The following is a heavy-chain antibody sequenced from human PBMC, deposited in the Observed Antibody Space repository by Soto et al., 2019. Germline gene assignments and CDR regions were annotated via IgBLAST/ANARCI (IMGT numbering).Heavy chain of an antibody. CDR2: INTDNGNT. Sequence: ASVKVSCKASGYVFTSYGISWVRQAPGQGLEWMGWINTDNGNTNYAQNLKGRVTMTTDTSTSKAYMALRSLRFDDTAVYYCARGIQAGPEDYWGPGTLVTVSS. CDR1: GYVFTSYG. CDR3: ARGIQAGPEDY. J-gene: IGHJ4*02. V-gene: IGHV1-18*01. D-gene: IGHD3-3*02.